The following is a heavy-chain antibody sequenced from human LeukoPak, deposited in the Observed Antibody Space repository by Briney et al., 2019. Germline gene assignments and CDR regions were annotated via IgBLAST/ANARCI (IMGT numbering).Heavy chain of an antibody. CDR2: VSRDETETNE. Sequence: GSSLRLSCAASGFSFSSYAMHWARQAPGKGPEWVAFVSRDETETNEYYADSVKGRFTISRDNSKNTLYLQMNSLRAEDTAVYYCASPRSSSDYGLGYWGQGTLVTVSS. J-gene: IGHJ4*02. CDR1: GFSFSSYA. CDR3: ASPRSSSDYGLGY. D-gene: IGHD6-6*01. V-gene: IGHV3-30*03.